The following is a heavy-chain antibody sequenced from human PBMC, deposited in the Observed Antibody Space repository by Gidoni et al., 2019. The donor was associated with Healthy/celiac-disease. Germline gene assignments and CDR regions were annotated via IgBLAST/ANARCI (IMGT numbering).Heavy chain of an antibody. CDR1: GFTFSSYA. J-gene: IGHJ3*02. CDR3: ARGGGSYYLGAFDI. D-gene: IGHD1-26*01. V-gene: IGHV3-30-3*01. CDR2: ISYDGSNK. Sequence: QVQLVESGGGVVQPGRSLRLSCAASGFTFSSYAMHWVRQAPGKGLEWVAVISYDGSNKYYADSVKGRFTISRDNSKNTLYLQMNSLRAEDTAVYYCARGGGSYYLGAFDIWGQGTMVTVSS.